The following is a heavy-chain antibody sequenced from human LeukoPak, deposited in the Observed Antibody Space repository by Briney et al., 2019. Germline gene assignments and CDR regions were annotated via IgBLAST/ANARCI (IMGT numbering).Heavy chain of an antibody. CDR3: ARELAGYSSGGGGFDY. CDR1: GYTFTGYY. Sequence: ASVKVSCKASGYTFTGYYMHWVRQAPGQGLEWMGWINPNSGGTNYAQKFQGRVTMTRDTSISTAYMELSRLRSDDTAVYYCARELAGYSSGGGGFDYWGQGTLVTVSS. V-gene: IGHV1-2*02. J-gene: IGHJ4*02. CDR2: INPNSGGT. D-gene: IGHD6-25*01.